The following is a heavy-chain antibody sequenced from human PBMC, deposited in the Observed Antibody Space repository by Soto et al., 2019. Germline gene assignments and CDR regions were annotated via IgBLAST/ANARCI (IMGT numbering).Heavy chain of an antibody. CDR3: ARPLVAPVAGPYYYGMDV. Sequence: GGSLRLSCAASGFTFNSYGFNWVRQAPGKGLEWVAVIWYDGNTKYYADSVKGRFTISRDNLKNTLYLQMNSLTAEDTAVYYCARPLVAPVAGPYYYGMDVWGQGTTVTVS. V-gene: IGHV3-33*01. CDR2: IWYDGNTK. CDR1: GFTFNSYG. J-gene: IGHJ6*02. D-gene: IGHD6-19*01.